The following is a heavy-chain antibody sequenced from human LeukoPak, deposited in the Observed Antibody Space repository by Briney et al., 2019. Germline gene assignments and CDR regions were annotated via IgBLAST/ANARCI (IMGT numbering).Heavy chain of an antibody. CDR2: ISGSGGST. J-gene: IGHJ5*02. Sequence: GGSLRLSCAASGFTFYSYGMSWVRQAPGKGLEWVSGISGSGGSTYHAVSVKGRFTISRDNSKNSLYLQMNSLRAEDTAVYYCARDRKGGPGFDPWGQGTLVTVSS. V-gene: IGHV3-23*01. D-gene: IGHD2-15*01. CDR1: GFTFYSYG. CDR3: ARDRKGGPGFDP.